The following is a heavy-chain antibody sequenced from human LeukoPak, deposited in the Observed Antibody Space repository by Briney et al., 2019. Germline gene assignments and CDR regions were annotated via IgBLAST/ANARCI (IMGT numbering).Heavy chain of an antibody. Sequence: GGSLRLSCAASGFTFSRYVMSWVRQAPGKGPEWVSAISESGSRTYHGDSVKGRFTISRDNSKNTLYLQMNSLRAGDTAVYYCASAGYTSSSGRAFDIWGQGTMVTVSS. CDR2: ISESGSRT. V-gene: IGHV3-23*01. CDR1: GFTFSRYV. CDR3: ASAGYTSSSGRAFDI. J-gene: IGHJ3*02. D-gene: IGHD6-13*01.